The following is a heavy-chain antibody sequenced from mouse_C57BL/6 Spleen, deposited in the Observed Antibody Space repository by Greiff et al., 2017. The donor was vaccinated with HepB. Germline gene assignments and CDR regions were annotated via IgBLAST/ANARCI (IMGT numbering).Heavy chain of an antibody. V-gene: IGHV5-17*01. Sequence: EVQLQESGGGLVKPGGSLKLSCAASGFTFSDYGMHWVRQAPEKGLEWVAYISSGSSTIYYADTVKGRFTISRDNAKNTLFLQMTSLRSEDTAMYYCARASSPYYYAMDYWGQGTSVTVSS. J-gene: IGHJ4*01. CDR2: ISSGSSTI. CDR3: ARASSPYYYAMDY. D-gene: IGHD1-1*01. CDR1: GFTFSDYG.